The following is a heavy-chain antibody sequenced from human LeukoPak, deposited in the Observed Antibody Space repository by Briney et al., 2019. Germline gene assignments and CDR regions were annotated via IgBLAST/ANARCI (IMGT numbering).Heavy chain of an antibody. V-gene: IGHV4-30-4*01. J-gene: IGHJ4*02. D-gene: IGHD2-8*01. Sequence: SETLSLTCTVSGGSISSGDYHWSWIRQPPGKGLEWIGYIYYSGSTYYNPSLKSRVIISIDTSKNQFSLKLSSVTAADTAVYYCARARYCSSGVCYFDYWGQGTLVAVSS. CDR1: GGSISSGDYH. CDR2: IYYSGST. CDR3: ARARYCSSGVCYFDY.